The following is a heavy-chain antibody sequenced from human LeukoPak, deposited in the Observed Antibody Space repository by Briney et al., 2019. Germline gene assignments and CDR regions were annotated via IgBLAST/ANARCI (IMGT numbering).Heavy chain of an antibody. J-gene: IGHJ3*02. Sequence: PSETLSLTCAVYGGSFSGYYWGWIRQPPGKGLEWIGSIDHSGSTYYNPSLKARVTISVDTSKNQFSLQLSSVTAADTAVYYCARVASSEVSPLDAFDIWGQGTMVTVSS. CDR2: IDHSGST. CDR1: GGSFSGYY. CDR3: ARVASSEVSPLDAFDI. V-gene: IGHV4-38-2*01. D-gene: IGHD6-19*01.